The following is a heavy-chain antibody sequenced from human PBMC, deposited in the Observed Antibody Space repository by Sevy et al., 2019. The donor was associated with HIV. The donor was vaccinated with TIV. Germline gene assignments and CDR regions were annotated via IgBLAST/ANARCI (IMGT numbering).Heavy chain of an antibody. CDR2: ISWNSGNI. D-gene: IGHD2-21*01. V-gene: IGHV3-9*01. CDR3: AKDIGCGWGQGCYYSGTDV. CDR1: GFKFNDFA. J-gene: IGHJ6*02. Sequence: GGSLRLSCAASGFKFNDFAMHWVRQAPGKGLEWVSGISWNSGNIDYEDSVKGGFTNSRDNAKNSLYLQMNSLRTEDTALYYCAKDIGCGWGQGCYYSGTDVWGQGTTVTVSS.